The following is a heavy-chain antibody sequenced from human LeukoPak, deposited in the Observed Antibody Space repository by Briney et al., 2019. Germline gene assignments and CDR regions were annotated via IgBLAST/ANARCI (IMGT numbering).Heavy chain of an antibody. V-gene: IGHV3-23*01. CDR2: ISGSGGST. D-gene: IGHD5-18*01. J-gene: IGHJ4*02. CDR3: AKDLIAYSYGYAGRSNFDY. CDR1: GLTVSHNY. Sequence: GGSLRLSCAASGLTVSHNYVSWVRQAPGKGLEWVSGISGSGGSTYYADSVKGHFTISRDNSKNTLYLQMNSLRAEDTAIYYCAKDLIAYSYGYAGRSNFDYWGQGTLVTVSS.